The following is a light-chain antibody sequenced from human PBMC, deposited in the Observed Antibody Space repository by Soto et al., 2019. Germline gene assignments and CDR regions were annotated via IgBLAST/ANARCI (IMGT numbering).Light chain of an antibody. Sequence: ETVLTQSPGTLSLSPGERATLSCRASQSVSSSNLAWYQQKPGQAPRLLIYAASTRATGIPARFSGSGSGTEFTLTISSLQSEDFAVYYCQQYNNWPVFGQGTKVDIK. CDR1: QSVSSSN. V-gene: IGKV3-15*01. J-gene: IGKJ1*01. CDR3: QQYNNWPV. CDR2: AAS.